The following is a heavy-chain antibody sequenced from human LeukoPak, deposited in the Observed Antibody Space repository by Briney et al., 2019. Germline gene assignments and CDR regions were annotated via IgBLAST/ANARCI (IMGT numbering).Heavy chain of an antibody. CDR2: IYTSGST. D-gene: IGHD3-10*01. V-gene: IGHV4-4*07. CDR1: GFSISNDY. J-gene: IGHJ4*02. CDR3: ARGGTYGSGRNQHTTLDY. Sequence: PSETLSLTCTASGFSISNDYWSWIRQAAGKELEWIGRIYTSGSTNYNPAPKSRVTISLDKYKKKSSLNLNSVTAADKGVYYCARGGTYGSGRNQHTTLDYWGQGTLVTVSS.